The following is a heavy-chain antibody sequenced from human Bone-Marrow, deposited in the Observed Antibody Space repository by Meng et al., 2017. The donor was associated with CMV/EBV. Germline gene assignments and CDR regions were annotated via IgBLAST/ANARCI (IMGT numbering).Heavy chain of an antibody. CDR3: AKDSGLVVANLPYYYYGMDV. CDR2: ISNDGINR. J-gene: IGHJ6*02. V-gene: IGHV3-30*19. D-gene: IGHD2-15*01. CDR1: GFTFSSYG. Sequence: GGSLRLSCAASGFTFSSYGMHWVRQAPGKGLEWVAVISNDGINRYYADSVKGRFTISRDNSKNTLYLQMNSLRAEDTAVYYCAKDSGLVVANLPYYYYGMDVWGQGPTVTVSS.